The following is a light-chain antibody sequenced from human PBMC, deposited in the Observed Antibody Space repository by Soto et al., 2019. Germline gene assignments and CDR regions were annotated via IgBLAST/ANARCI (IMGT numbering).Light chain of an antibody. V-gene: IGKV1-9*01. Sequence: TQSPGTLSVSPGERATLSCRASQSVGSNLAWYQQKPGKPPKLLIYEESTLHSGVPSRFSGRKSGTQFTLTIDSLQPEDFATYYCQQVKTYPRTFGGGTKVDIK. J-gene: IGKJ4*01. CDR3: QQVKTYPRT. CDR2: EES. CDR1: QSVGSN.